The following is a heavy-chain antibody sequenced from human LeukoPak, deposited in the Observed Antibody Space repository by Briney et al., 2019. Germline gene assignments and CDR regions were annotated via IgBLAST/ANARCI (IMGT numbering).Heavy chain of an antibody. J-gene: IGHJ5*02. CDR3: ARAAAAGRGGNWFDP. V-gene: IGHV4-34*01. CDR2: INHSGST. CDR1: GGSFSGYY. D-gene: IGHD6-13*01. Sequence: SETLSLTCAVYGGSFSGYYWSWIRQPPGKGLEWIGEINHSGSTNYNPSLKGRVTISVDTSKNQFSLKLSSVTAADTAVYYCARAAAAGRGGNWFDPWGQGTLVTVSS.